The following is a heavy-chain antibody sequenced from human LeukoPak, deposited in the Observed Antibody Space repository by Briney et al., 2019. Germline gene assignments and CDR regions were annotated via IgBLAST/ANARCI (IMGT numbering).Heavy chain of an antibody. Sequence: GGSLRLSCAASGFTFDDYAMHWVRQAPGKGLEWVSLIRGDGGSTYYADSVKGRFTISRDNSKNSLYLQMNSLRTEDTALYYCAKDIKGSSMVRGVIIDYWGQGTLVTVSS. CDR1: GFTFDDYA. V-gene: IGHV3-43*02. CDR3: AKDIKGSSMVRGVIIDY. D-gene: IGHD3-10*01. CDR2: IRGDGGST. J-gene: IGHJ4*02.